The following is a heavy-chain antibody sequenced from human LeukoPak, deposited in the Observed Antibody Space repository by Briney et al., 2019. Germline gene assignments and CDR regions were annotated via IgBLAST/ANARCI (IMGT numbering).Heavy chain of an antibody. J-gene: IGHJ4*02. D-gene: IGHD6-19*01. CDR3: AEAFGGWPYFDY. CDR1: GFTFSSYA. CDR2: ISGSGGST. Sequence: PGGSLRLSCAASGFTFSSYAMSWVRQAPGKGLEWVSAISGSGGSTYYADSVKGRFTISRDNSKNTLYLQMNSLRAEDTAVYYCAEAFGGWPYFDYWGQGTLVTVSS. V-gene: IGHV3-23*01.